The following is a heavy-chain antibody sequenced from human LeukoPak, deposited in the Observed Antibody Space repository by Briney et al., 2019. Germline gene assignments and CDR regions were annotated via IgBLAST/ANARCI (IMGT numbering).Heavy chain of an antibody. D-gene: IGHD2-21*02. CDR3: ARDDFDAFDI. J-gene: IGHJ3*02. V-gene: IGHV4-30-2*01. Sequence: SETLSLTCAVSGGSISSGGSSWSWIRQPPGKGLEWIGYIYHSGSTYYNPSLKSRVTISVDRSKNQFSLKLSSVTAADTAVYYCARDDFDAFDIWGQGTMVTVSS. CDR1: GGSISSGGSS. CDR2: IYHSGST.